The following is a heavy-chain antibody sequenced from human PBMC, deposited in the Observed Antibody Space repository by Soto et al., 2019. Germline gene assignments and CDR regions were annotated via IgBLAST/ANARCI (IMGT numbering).Heavy chain of an antibody. CDR3: ARMYYGSGSYYSPRYYYYGMDV. Sequence: SETLSLTCTVSGGSISSYYWSWIRQPPGKGLEWTGYIYYSGSTNYNPSLKSRVTISVDTSKNQFSLKLSSVTAADTAVYYCARMYYGSGSYYSPRYYYYGMDVWGQGTTVTVSS. D-gene: IGHD3-10*01. CDR2: IYYSGST. CDR1: GGSISSYY. V-gene: IGHV4-59*01. J-gene: IGHJ6*02.